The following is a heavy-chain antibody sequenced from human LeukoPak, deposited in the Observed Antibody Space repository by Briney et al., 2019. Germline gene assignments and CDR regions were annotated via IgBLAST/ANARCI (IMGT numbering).Heavy chain of an antibody. Sequence: WASVKVSCKASGYTFTGYFMHWVRQAPGQGLEWMGWINPNSGATNYAQNFQGRVTMTRDTSISTAYMELRSDDTAVYYCARGRYDTSGYYHLDYWGQGTLVTVSS. J-gene: IGHJ4*02. CDR1: GYTFTGYF. V-gene: IGHV1-2*02. CDR3: ARGRYDTSGYYHLDY. D-gene: IGHD3-22*01. CDR2: INPNSGAT.